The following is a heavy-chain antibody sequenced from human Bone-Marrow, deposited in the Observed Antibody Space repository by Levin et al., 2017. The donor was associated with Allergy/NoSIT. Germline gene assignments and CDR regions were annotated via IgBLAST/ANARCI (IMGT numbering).Heavy chain of an antibody. CDR3: ARAEIGDFDF. CDR1: GYSVSRGYY. V-gene: IGHV4-38-2*02. Sequence: SETLSLTCTVSGYSVSRGYYWGWIRQPPRKNLEWIGVIYHDATTNYNPSLNSRVTMSVDTSKNQFSLQLTSVTAADTAVYYCARAEIGDFDFWGQGLLVTVSS. CDR2: IYHDATT. J-gene: IGHJ4*02. D-gene: IGHD3-16*01.